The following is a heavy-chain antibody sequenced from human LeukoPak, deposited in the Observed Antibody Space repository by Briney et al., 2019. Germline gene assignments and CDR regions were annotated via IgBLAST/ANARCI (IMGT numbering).Heavy chain of an antibody. D-gene: IGHD5-12*01. CDR1: GFSFSSYA. Sequence: GGSLRLSCAASGFSFSSYAMNWVRLAPGKGLEWVSGISPGGGPTYYADSVKGRFTISRDDSKNTLYLQMKNLRAEDTAVYYCAKDGAWLRFDDWGQGILVTVSS. CDR3: AKDGAWLRFDD. CDR2: ISPGGGPT. V-gene: IGHV3-23*01. J-gene: IGHJ4*02.